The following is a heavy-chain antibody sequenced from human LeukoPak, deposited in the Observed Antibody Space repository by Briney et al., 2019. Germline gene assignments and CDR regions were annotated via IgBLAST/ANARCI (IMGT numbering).Heavy chain of an antibody. V-gene: IGHV5-10-1*01. J-gene: IGHJ6*02. Sequence: GESLKISCKGSGYSFTSYWISWVRQMPGKGLEWMGRIDPSDSYTNYSPSFQGHVTISADKSISTAYLQWSSLKASDTAMYYCASPRDYYYGMDVWGQGTTVTLSS. CDR2: IDPSDSYT. CDR3: ASPRDYYYGMDV. CDR1: GYSFTSYW.